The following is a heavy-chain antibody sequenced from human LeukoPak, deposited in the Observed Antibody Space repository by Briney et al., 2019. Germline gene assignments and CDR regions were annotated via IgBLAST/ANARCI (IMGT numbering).Heavy chain of an antibody. Sequence: GGSLRLSCEASGFTFSDYAMNWVRQAPGKGLEWVSTFKTKYHQVYYAESVRGRFTISTDNSRNTVFLQMNSLRAEDTAVYYCAKNGGGYYYYFDYWGQGTLVTVSS. CDR3: AKNGGGYYYYFDY. D-gene: IGHD3-22*01. J-gene: IGHJ4*02. CDR2: FKTKYHQV. V-gene: IGHV3-23*05. CDR1: GFTFSDYA.